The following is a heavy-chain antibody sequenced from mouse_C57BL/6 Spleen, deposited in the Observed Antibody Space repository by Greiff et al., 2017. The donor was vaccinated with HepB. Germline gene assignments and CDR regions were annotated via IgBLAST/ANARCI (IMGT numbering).Heavy chain of an antibody. Sequence: EVQLVESGGGLVKPGGSLKLSCAASGFTFSSYAMSWVRQTPEKRLEWVATISDGGSYTYYPDNVKGRFTISRDNAKNNRYLQMSHLKSEDTAMYYCARKDYGSSYYFDYWGQGTTLTVSS. CDR1: GFTFSSYA. J-gene: IGHJ2*01. CDR3: ARKDYGSSYYFDY. D-gene: IGHD1-1*01. CDR2: ISDGGSYT. V-gene: IGHV5-4*01.